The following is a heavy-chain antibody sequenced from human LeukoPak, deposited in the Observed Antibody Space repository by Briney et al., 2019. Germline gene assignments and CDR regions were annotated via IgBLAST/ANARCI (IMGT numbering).Heavy chain of an antibody. D-gene: IGHD3-10*02. Sequence: GGSLRLSCVVSGFTFSSYWMSWVRQAPGKGLEWVANIKQDGTEKYYADSVKGRFTISRDNAKNSLYLQMNSLRAEDTAVYYCAELGITMIGGVWGKGTTVTISS. CDR2: IKQDGTEK. J-gene: IGHJ6*04. CDR1: GFTFSSYW. CDR3: AELGITMIGGV. V-gene: IGHV3-7*01.